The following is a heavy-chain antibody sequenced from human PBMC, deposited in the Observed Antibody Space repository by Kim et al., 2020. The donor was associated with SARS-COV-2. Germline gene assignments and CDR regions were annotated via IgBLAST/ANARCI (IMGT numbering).Heavy chain of an antibody. CDR1: AFTFSSFT. D-gene: IGHD3-16*01. CDR3: ARGSGGADY. CDR2: ISSSSTFI. V-gene: IGHV3-21*01. Sequence: GGSLRLSCAASAFTFSSFTMSWVRQAPGKGLEWVSSISSSSTFIYYADSVKGRFTISRDNAENSLYLQMNSLRPEDTAVYYCARGSGGADYWGQGTLVTV. J-gene: IGHJ4*02.